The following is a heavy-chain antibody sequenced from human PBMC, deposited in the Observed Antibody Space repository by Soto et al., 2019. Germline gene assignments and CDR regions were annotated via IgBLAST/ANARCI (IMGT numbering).Heavy chain of an antibody. CDR1: GGSISSSSYY. V-gene: IGHV4-30-4*01. CDR3: ARVETPGGPAFDY. Sequence: PSETLSLTCTVSGGSISSSSYYWSWIRQPPGKGLEWIGYIYYSGSTYYNPSLKSRVTISVDTSKNQFSLKLSSVTAADTAVYYCARVETPGGPAFDYWGQGTLVTVSS. J-gene: IGHJ4*02. CDR2: IYYSGST. D-gene: IGHD2-8*02.